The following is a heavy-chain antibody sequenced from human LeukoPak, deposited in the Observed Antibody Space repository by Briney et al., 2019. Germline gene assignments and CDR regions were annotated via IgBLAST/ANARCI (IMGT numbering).Heavy chain of an antibody. CDR1: GFTFSSYA. J-gene: IGHJ4*02. Sequence: GGSLRLSCAASGFTFSSYAMHWVRQAPGKGLEWVAVISYDGSNKYYADSVKGRFTISRDNSKNTLYLQMNSLRAEDTAVYYCANIAAAGYFDYWGQGTLVTVSS. CDR2: ISYDGSNK. CDR3: ANIAAAGYFDY. D-gene: IGHD6-13*01. V-gene: IGHV3-30*04.